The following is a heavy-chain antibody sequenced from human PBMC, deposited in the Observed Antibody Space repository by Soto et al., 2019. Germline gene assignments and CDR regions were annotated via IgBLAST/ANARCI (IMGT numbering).Heavy chain of an antibody. D-gene: IGHD2-8*01. CDR2: ISAYNGNT. CDR1: GYTFTSYG. V-gene: IGHV1-18*01. Sequence: ASVKVSWKASGYTFTSYGISWVRQAPGQGLEWMGWISAYNGNTNYAQKLQGRVTMTTDTSTSTVYMELSSLRSEDTAVYYCASYQSWHDLVWCIDPWGQGTLVTVSS. J-gene: IGHJ5*02. CDR3: ASYQSWHDLVWCIDP.